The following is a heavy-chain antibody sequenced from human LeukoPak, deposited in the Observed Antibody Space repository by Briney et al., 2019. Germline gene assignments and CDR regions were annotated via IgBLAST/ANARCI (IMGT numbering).Heavy chain of an antibody. CDR1: GGSFSGYY. D-gene: IGHD2/OR15-2a*01. Sequence: NPSETLSLTCAVYGGSFSGYYWSWIRQPPGKGLEWIGEINHSGSTNYNPSLKSRVTISVDTSKNQFSLKLSSVTAADTAVYYCARGGFLRGSFDYWGQGTLVTVSS. V-gene: IGHV4-34*01. CDR3: ARGGFLRGSFDY. CDR2: INHSGST. J-gene: IGHJ4*02.